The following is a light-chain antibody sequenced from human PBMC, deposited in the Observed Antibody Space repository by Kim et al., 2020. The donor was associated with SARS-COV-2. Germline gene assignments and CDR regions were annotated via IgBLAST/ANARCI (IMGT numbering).Light chain of an antibody. V-gene: IGKV3-20*01. CDR3: QQYGSSRYT. J-gene: IGKJ2*01. Sequence: GERAALAGGAGQAVTGRALAWYQHEPGGAPRLLVGGASGRAAGIPDRFSGGGSGTDFTLTISRLEPEDFAVYYCQQYGSSRYTFGQGTKLEI. CDR2: GAS. CDR1: QAVTGRA.